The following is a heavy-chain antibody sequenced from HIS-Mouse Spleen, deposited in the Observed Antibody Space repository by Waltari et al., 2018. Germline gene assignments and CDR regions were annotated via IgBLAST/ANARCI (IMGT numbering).Heavy chain of an antibody. Sequence: QVQLQQWGAGLLKPSETLSLTCAVYGGSFSGYYWSWIRQPPGKGLEWIGEINHSGRTNYNPSLKSRVTISVDTSKNQCSLKLSSVTAADTAVYYCARTKFGDYWGQGTLVTVSS. V-gene: IGHV4-34*01. D-gene: IGHD3-10*01. CDR2: INHSGRT. CDR1: GGSFSGYY. J-gene: IGHJ4*02. CDR3: ARTKFGDY.